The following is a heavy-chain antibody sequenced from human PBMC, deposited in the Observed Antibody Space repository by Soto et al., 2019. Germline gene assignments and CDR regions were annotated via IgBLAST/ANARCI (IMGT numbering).Heavy chain of an antibody. V-gene: IGHV4-31*03. Sequence: SETLSLTCTVSGGSISSGGYYWSWIRQHPGKGLEWIGYIYYSGSTYYNPSLKSRVTISVDTSKNQFSLKLSSVTAADTAVYYCARDDYSTTYGMDVWGQGTTVTVSS. CDR1: GGSISSGGYY. J-gene: IGHJ6*02. D-gene: IGHD4-4*01. CDR2: IYYSGST. CDR3: ARDDYSTTYGMDV.